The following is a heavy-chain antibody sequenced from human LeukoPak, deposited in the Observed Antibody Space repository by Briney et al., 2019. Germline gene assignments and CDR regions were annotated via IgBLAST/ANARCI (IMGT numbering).Heavy chain of an antibody. CDR1: GASFAGYS. CDR3: ARERVVSDYNWFDP. J-gene: IGHJ5*02. Sequence: SETLSLTCAVHGASFAGYSWSWIRQSPGKGLEWIGEVNRVGYTIYNPSLKSRVNISIDTSTTQIFLRLSSVTVADTAVYFCARERVVSDYNWFDPWGQGTLVTVSS. V-gene: IGHV4-34*01. CDR2: VNRVGYT. D-gene: IGHD6-25*01.